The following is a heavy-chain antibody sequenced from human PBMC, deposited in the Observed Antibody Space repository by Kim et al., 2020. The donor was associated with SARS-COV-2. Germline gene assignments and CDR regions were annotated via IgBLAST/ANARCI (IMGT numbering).Heavy chain of an antibody. J-gene: IGHJ5*02. V-gene: IGHV1-2*02. Sequence: AQKFQGRVTMTRNTSISTAYMELSRLRSDDTAVYYCARVVVPAALNWFDPWGQGTLVTVSS. D-gene: IGHD2-2*01. CDR3: ARVVVPAALNWFDP.